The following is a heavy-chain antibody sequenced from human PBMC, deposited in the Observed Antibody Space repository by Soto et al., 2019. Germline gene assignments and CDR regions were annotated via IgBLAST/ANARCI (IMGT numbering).Heavy chain of an antibody. CDR1: GFTFNIYG. J-gene: IGHJ6*02. CDR2: IYCDGSDT. V-gene: IGHV3-33*01. D-gene: IGHD3-22*01. CDR3: ARDPDFYDSNENAVFFYYPTMDV. Sequence: PGGSLRLSCAASGFTFNIYGMNWVRQAPGKGLEWVSVIYCDGSDTYYSDSVKGRLTISRDNSKNTLYLELNSLRADDTGVYYCARDPDFYDSNENAVFFYYPTMDVWGQGTMVTVSS.